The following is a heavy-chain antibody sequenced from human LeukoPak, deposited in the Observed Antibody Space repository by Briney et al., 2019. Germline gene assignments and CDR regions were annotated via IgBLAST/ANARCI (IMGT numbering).Heavy chain of an antibody. J-gene: IGHJ4*02. D-gene: IGHD4-17*01. CDR1: GYSISSGYY. CDR3: ASRFKMTTVTANYYFDY. V-gene: IGHV4-38-2*01. Sequence: SETLSLTCAVSGYSISSGYYWGWIRQPPGKGLEWIGSIYHSGSTYYNPSRKSRVTTSVDTSKNQFSLKLSSVTAADTAVYYCASRFKMTTVTANYYFDYWGQGTLVTVSS. CDR2: IYHSGST.